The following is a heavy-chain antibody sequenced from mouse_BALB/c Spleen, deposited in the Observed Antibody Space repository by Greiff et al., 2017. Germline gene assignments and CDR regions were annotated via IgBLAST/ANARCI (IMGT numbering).Heavy chain of an antibody. Sequence: EVKLVESGGGLVQPGGSRKLSCAASGFTFSSFGMHWVRQAPEKGLEWVAYISSGSSTIYYADTVKGRFTISRDNPKNTLFLQMTSLRSEDTAMYYCARSILYGKGAMDYWGQGTSVTVSS. CDR1: GFTFSSFG. J-gene: IGHJ4*01. V-gene: IGHV5-17*02. CDR3: ARSILYGKGAMDY. D-gene: IGHD2-10*02. CDR2: ISSGSSTI.